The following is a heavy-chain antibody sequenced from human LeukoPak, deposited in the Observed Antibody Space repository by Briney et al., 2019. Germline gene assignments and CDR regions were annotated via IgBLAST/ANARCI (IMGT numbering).Heavy chain of an antibody. D-gene: IGHD5/OR15-5a*01. Sequence: PSETLSLTCTVSGSSISSSSYYWGWIRQPPGKGLEWIGSIYYSGSTYYNPSLKSRFTISVDTSKNQFSLKLSSVTAADTAAYYCARGRSVSPRALMDVWGKGTTVTVSS. J-gene: IGHJ6*03. CDR3: ARGRSVSPRALMDV. CDR2: IYYSGST. CDR1: GSSISSSSYY. V-gene: IGHV4-39*07.